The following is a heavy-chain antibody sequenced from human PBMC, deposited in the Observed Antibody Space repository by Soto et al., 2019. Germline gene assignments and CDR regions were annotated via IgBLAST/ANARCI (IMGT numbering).Heavy chain of an antibody. Sequence: PGESLKISCKGSGYSFTSYWIGWVRQMPGKGLEWMGIIYPGDSDTRYSPSFQGQVTISADKSISTAYLQWSSLKASDTAMYYCARHRGYSSSWRYYYGMDVWGQGTTVTVSS. CDR2: IYPGDSDT. CDR3: ARHRGYSSSWRYYYGMDV. J-gene: IGHJ6*02. V-gene: IGHV5-51*01. CDR1: GYSFTSYW. D-gene: IGHD6-6*01.